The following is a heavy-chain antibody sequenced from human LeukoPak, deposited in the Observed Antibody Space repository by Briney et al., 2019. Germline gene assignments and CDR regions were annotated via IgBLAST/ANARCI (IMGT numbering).Heavy chain of an antibody. Sequence: SKTLSLTCTVSGGSINDVGYYWGWIRQPPGKGLEWIGSIYYSGTTYYNPSLKSRVTISVDTSKNQFSLKLSSVTAADTAVYYCAREDYGGSDPDYWGQGTLVTVSS. CDR2: IYYSGTT. J-gene: IGHJ4*02. D-gene: IGHD4-23*01. V-gene: IGHV4-39*01. CDR3: AREDYGGSDPDY. CDR1: GGSINDVGYY.